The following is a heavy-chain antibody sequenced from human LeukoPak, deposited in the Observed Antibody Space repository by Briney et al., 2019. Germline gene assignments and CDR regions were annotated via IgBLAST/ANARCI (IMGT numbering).Heavy chain of an antibody. Sequence: GGSLRLSCAASGFTFSDFYMTWIRQAPGKGLEGVSYISHTANTIYYADSVKGRFTISRDNAKNSLYLQMNSLRAEDTAVYFCARVPAGVRGLDVWGQGTTVTVSS. CDR1: GFTFSDFY. CDR2: ISHTANTI. V-gene: IGHV3-11*01. D-gene: IGHD3-10*01. J-gene: IGHJ6*02. CDR3: ARVPAGVRGLDV.